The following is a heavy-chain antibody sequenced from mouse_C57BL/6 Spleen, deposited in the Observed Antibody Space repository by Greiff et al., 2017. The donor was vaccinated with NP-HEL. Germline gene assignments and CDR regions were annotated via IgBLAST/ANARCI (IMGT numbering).Heavy chain of an antibody. V-gene: IGHV1-59*01. J-gene: IGHJ2*01. Sequence: QVQLQQPGAELVRPGTSVKLSCKASGYTFTSYWMHWVKQRPGQGLEWIGVIDPSDSYTNYNQQFKGKATLTVDTSSSTAYMQLSSLTSEDSAVYYCARSGYPRYFDYWGQGTTLTVSS. D-gene: IGHD3-1*01. CDR2: IDPSDSYT. CDR1: GYTFTSYW. CDR3: ARSGYPRYFDY.